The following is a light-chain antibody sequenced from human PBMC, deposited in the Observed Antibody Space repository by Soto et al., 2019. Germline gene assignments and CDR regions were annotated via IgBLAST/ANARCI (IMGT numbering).Light chain of an antibody. V-gene: IGKV3-20*01. CDR1: QSVSSSY. J-gene: IGKJ1*01. CDR2: AAS. Sequence: EIVLTQSPGTLSLSPGERATLSCRASQSVSSSYLAWYQQKPGQAPRLLIYAASSRATGIPDRFSGSGSGTDFTLTISRLEPEDFAVYYCHQYGSSPGTFGQGTKVDI. CDR3: HQYGSSPGT.